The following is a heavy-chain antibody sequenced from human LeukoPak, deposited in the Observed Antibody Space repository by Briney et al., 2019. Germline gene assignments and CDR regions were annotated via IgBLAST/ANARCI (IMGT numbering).Heavy chain of an antibody. CDR2: INYSGTT. V-gene: IGHV4-39*01. D-gene: IGHD5-18*01. CDR1: GGSISSSAYY. Sequence: SETLSLTCTVSGGSISSSAYYWAWVRQSPGKGLQWIASINYSGTTYYNPSLKSRITISVDTSKNQFSLKLSSVTAADTAVYYCARHQYSYGPPHFDYWGQGTLVTVSS. J-gene: IGHJ4*02. CDR3: ARHQYSYGPPHFDY.